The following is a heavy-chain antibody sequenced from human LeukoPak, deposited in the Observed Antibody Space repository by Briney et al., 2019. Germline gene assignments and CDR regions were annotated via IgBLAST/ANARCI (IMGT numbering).Heavy chain of an antibody. J-gene: IGHJ4*02. V-gene: IGHV3-30*04. CDR2: ISYDGSNK. CDR1: GFTFSSYA. D-gene: IGHD1-1*01. CDR3: AKMNWNDPS. Sequence: PGGSLRLSCAASGFTFSSYAMRWVRQAPGKGLEWVAVISYDGSNKYYADSVKGRFTISRDNSKNTLYLQMNSLRAEDTAVYYCAKMNWNDPSWGQGTLVTVSS.